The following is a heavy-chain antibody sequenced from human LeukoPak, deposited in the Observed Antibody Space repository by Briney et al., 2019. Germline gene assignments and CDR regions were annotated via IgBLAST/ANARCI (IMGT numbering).Heavy chain of an antibody. Sequence: SETLSLTSPVSGGSISSYSWSWIRQPPGKGRGWIGYIYYSGSTNYNPSLKSRVTISVDTSKNQFSLKLSSVTAADTAVYYCARQRDFDWLFGPFDYWGQGTLVTVSS. CDR1: GGSISSYS. V-gene: IGHV4-59*08. D-gene: IGHD3-9*01. J-gene: IGHJ4*02. CDR3: ARQRDFDWLFGPFDY. CDR2: IYYSGST.